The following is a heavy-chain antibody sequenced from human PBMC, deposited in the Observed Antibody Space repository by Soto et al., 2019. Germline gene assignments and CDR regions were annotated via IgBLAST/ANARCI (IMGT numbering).Heavy chain of an antibody. Sequence: SETLSLTCAVYGGSFSGYYWSWIRQPPGKGLEWIGEINHSGSTNYNPSLKSRVTISVDTSKNQFSLKLSSVTAADTAVYYCASLSLGYCSGGSCYYWYFDYWGQGTLVTVSS. D-gene: IGHD2-15*01. J-gene: IGHJ4*02. CDR3: ASLSLGYCSGGSCYYWYFDY. CDR1: GGSFSGYY. CDR2: INHSGST. V-gene: IGHV4-34*01.